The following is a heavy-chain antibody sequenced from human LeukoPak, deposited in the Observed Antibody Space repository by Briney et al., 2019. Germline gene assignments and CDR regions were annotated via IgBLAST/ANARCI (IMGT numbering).Heavy chain of an antibody. CDR2: ISNTGSVI. CDR1: GSTFRSHT. V-gene: IGHV3-48*04. D-gene: IGHD2-2*01. Sequence: AGGSLRLSCAASGSTFRSHTMSWVRQVPGKGLEWISYISNTGSVIYYADSVEGRFTISRDNAKNSLYLQMNSLRAEDTAVYYCARNLPAADYWGQGTLVTVSS. J-gene: IGHJ4*02. CDR3: ARNLPAADY.